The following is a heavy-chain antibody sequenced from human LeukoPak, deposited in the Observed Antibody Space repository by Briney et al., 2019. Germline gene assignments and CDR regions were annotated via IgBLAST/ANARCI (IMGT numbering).Heavy chain of an antibody. D-gene: IGHD2-2*02. CDR3: ARDRVPAILSNWFDP. J-gene: IGHJ5*02. CDR2: IIPIFGTA. V-gene: IGHV1-69*13. CDR1: GGTFSSYA. Sequence: SVKVSCKASGGTFSSYAISWVRQAPGHGLEWMGGIIPIFGTANYAQKFQGRVTITADESTSTAYMELSSLRSEDTAVYYCARDRVPAILSNWFDPWGQGTLVTVSS.